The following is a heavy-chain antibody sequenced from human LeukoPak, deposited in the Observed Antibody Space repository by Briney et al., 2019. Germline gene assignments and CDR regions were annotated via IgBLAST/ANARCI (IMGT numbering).Heavy chain of an antibody. V-gene: IGHV1-24*01. J-gene: IGHJ1*01. CDR3: ATISLYSSGWYNRYFQH. Sequence: ASVKVSCKVSGYTLTELSMHWVRQAPGKGLEWMGGFDPEDGETIYAQKFQGRVTMTEDTSTDTAYMDLSSLRSEDTAVYYCATISLYSSGWYNRYFQHWGQGTLVTVSS. CDR2: FDPEDGET. D-gene: IGHD6-19*01. CDR1: GYTLTELS.